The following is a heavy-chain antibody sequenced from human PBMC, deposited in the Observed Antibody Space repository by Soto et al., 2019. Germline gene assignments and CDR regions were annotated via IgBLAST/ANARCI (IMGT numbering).Heavy chain of an antibody. V-gene: IGHV3-13*01. CDR3: ARISPTEGGVDV. CDR2: IGTAGDT. Sequence: PEGCLRLSCAAAGFTLRSYDMQCVRQATRKGLERVSAIGTAGDTYYPGSEQGRFTSSRENAKNSLYLQMNSLRAGDTAVYYFARISPTEGGVDVWGEGTTVTVSS. J-gene: IGHJ6*01. CDR1: GFTLRSYD.